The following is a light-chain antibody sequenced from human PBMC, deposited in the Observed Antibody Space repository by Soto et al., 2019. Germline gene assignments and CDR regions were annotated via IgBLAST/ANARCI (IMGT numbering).Light chain of an antibody. CDR2: TAS. J-gene: IGKJ1*01. V-gene: IGKV3-15*01. CDR3: QQYSEWPWT. Sequence: IVMTRSPATLSVSPGERVTLSCRASQGVYSHLAWYQQKPGQAPRLLLYTASTRATGIPARFSGGGSGTEFTLTISSLQSEDSAVYSCQQYSEWPWTFGQGTKVEIK. CDR1: QGVYSH.